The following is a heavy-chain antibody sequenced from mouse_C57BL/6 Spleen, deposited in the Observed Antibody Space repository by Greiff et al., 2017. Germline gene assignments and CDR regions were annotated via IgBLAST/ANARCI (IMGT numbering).Heavy chain of an antibody. V-gene: IGHV1-74*01. CDR2: IHPSDSAT. J-gene: IGHJ2*01. CDR3: ATFLLRRYFDY. Sequence: VQLQQPGAELVKPGASVKVSCKASGYTFTSYWMHWVKQRPGQGLEWIGRIHPSDSATNYNQKFKGKATLTVDKSSSTAYMQLSSLTSEDSAVYYCATFLLRRYFDYWGQGTTLTVSS. CDR1: GYTFTSYW. D-gene: IGHD1-1*01.